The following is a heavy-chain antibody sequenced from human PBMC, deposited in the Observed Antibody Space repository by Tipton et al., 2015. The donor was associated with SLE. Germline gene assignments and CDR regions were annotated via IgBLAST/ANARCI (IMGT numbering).Heavy chain of an antibody. CDR3: ARDLLIRYSSSLDY. J-gene: IGHJ4*02. CDR2: IWSDGSNK. V-gene: IGHV3-33*01. D-gene: IGHD6-6*01. Sequence: SLRLSCATSGFTFSSYAMHWVRQAPGKGLEWVALIWSDGSNKYHADSVKGRFTISRDNSKNTVYLQMNSLRAEDTAVYYCARDLLIRYSSSLDYWGQGALVTVSS. CDR1: GFTFSSYA.